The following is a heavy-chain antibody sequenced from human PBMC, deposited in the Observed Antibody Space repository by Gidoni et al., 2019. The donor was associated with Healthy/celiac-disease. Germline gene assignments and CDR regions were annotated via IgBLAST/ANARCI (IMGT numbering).Heavy chain of an antibody. CDR2: IKSKTDGGTT. CDR1: GFTFSNDW. CDR3: TTDRFWSGYWYYFDY. D-gene: IGHD3-3*01. J-gene: IGHJ4*02. V-gene: IGHV3-15*07. Sequence: EVQLVESGGGLVQPGGSIRLSWAAYGFTFSNDWMNWVRQAPGKGLEWVGRIKSKTDGGTTDYAAPVKGRFTIARDDSKNTLYLQMNSLKTEDTAVYYCTTDRFWSGYWYYFDYWGQGTLVTVSS.